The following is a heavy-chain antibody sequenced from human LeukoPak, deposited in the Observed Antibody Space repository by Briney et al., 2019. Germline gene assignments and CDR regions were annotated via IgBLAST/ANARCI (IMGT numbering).Heavy chain of an antibody. CDR3: ASYGSGSSSFGY. CDR2: IYYSGST. Sequence: SETLSLTCTVSGGSISSYYWSWIRQPPGKGLEWIGYIYYSGSTNYNPSLKSRVTISVDTSKNQFSLKLSSVTAADTAVYYCASYGSGSSSFGYWGQGTLVTVSS. D-gene: IGHD3-10*01. J-gene: IGHJ4*02. V-gene: IGHV4-59*01. CDR1: GGSISSYY.